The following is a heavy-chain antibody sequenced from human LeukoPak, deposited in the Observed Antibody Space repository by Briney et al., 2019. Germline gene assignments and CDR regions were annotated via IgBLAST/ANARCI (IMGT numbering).Heavy chain of an antibody. J-gene: IGHJ6*03. Sequence: GGSRRLSCAASGFTFSDYYMNWIRQAPGKGLEWVSYISSSGSTIYYADSVKGRFTISRDNAKNSLYLQMNSLRAEDTAVYYCASATTVTTAYYYYMDVWGKGTTVTVSS. CDR1: GFTFSDYY. D-gene: IGHD4-11*01. CDR2: ISSSGSTI. V-gene: IGHV3-11*04. CDR3: ASATTVTTAYYYYMDV.